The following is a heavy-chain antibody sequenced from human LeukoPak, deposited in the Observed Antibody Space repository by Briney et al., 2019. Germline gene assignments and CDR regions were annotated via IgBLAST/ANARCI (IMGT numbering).Heavy chain of an antibody. D-gene: IGHD6-19*01. J-gene: IGHJ6*02. V-gene: IGHV3-53*01. CDR2: IYSGGNT. Sequence: PGGSLRLSCAASGFTVSSNYMSWVRQAPGKGLDWVSVIYSGGNTYYADSVKGRFTISRDNSKNTLYLQMNSLRAEDTAVYYCARCKGGWSDHFYGMDVWGQGTTVTVSS. CDR1: GFTVSSNY. CDR3: ARCKGGWSDHFYGMDV.